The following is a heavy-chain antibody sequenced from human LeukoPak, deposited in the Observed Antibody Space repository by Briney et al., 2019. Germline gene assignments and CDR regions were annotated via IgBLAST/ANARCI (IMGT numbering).Heavy chain of an antibody. CDR1: GGSISSYY. J-gene: IGHJ4*02. Sequence: PSETLSLTCTVSGGSISSYYWSWIRQPPGKGLEWIGYMSYSGSANYNPSLKSRVTMSINTPKNQFSLKLSSVTAADTAVYYCARVGLYSHDYWGQGTLVTVSS. CDR3: ARVGLYSHDY. D-gene: IGHD3/OR15-3a*01. CDR2: MSYSGSA. V-gene: IGHV4-59*12.